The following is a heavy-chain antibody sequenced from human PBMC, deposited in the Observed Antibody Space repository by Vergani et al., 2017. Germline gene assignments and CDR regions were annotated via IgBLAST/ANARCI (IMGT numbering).Heavy chain of an antibody. J-gene: IGHJ5*02. V-gene: IGHV3-30*03. Sequence: QVQLVDSGGGVVQPGRSLRLSCAASGFTFSSYGMHWVRQAPGKGLEWVAVISYDGSNKYYADSVKGRFTISRDNSKNTLYLQMNSLRAEDTAVYYCGGSVRINWFDPWGQGTLVTVSS. CDR1: GFTFSSYG. CDR2: ISYDGSNK. CDR3: GGSVRINWFDP. D-gene: IGHD3-10*01.